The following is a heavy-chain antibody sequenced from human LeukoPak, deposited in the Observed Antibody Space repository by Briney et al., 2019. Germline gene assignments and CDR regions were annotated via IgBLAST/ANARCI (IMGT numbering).Heavy chain of an antibody. CDR2: ISSSSSTI. J-gene: IGHJ4*02. CDR3: ARIKPSIAAAGLDY. Sequence: GGSLRLSCAASGFTLSSYSMNWVRQAPGKGLEWVSYISSSSSTIYYADSVKGRFTISRDNAKNSLYLQMNSLRAEDTAVYYCARIKPSIAAAGLDYWGQGTLVTVSS. D-gene: IGHD6-13*01. V-gene: IGHV3-48*01. CDR1: GFTLSSYS.